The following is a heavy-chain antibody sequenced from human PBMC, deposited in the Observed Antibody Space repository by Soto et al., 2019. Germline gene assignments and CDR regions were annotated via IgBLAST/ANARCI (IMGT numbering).Heavy chain of an antibody. Sequence: ASVKVSCKASGYTFTGYAMHWVRQAPGQRLEWMGWINAGNGNAKYSQKFQGRVTITRDTSASTAYMELSSLRSEDTAVYYCARAVAVPADFDYWGQGTLVTVS. D-gene: IGHD6-19*01. CDR1: GYTFTGYA. J-gene: IGHJ4*02. CDR2: INAGNGNA. V-gene: IGHV1-3*01. CDR3: ARAVAVPADFDY.